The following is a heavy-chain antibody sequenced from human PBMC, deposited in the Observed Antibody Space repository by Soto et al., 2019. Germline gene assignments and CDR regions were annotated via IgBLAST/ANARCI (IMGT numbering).Heavy chain of an antibody. CDR2: IYYSGST. CDR3: ARRTLTTIYYYGMDV. Sequence: SETLTLTCTVSGGSISSYYWTWIRQPPGKGLEWIGYIYYSGSTYYNPSLKSRATILVDTPKNQFSLRLNSVTAADTAVYYCARRTLTTIYYYGMDVWGQGTTVTVSS. V-gene: IGHV4-59*01. CDR1: GGSISSYY. D-gene: IGHD5-12*01. J-gene: IGHJ6*02.